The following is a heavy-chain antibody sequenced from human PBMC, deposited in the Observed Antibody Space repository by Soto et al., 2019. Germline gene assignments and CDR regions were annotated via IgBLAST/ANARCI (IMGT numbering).Heavy chain of an antibody. J-gene: IGHJ6*02. D-gene: IGHD6-19*01. CDR1: GDSVSSNSAA. V-gene: IGHV6-1*01. CDR2: TYYRSKWYN. Sequence: SETLSLTCAISGDSVSSNSAAWSWIRQSPSRGLEWLGRTYYRSKWYNDYAVSVKSRITINPDTSKNQFSLQLNSVTPEDTAVYYCARGGSGWFSFYNYYGMDVWGQGTTVTVSS. CDR3: ARGGSGWFSFYNYYGMDV.